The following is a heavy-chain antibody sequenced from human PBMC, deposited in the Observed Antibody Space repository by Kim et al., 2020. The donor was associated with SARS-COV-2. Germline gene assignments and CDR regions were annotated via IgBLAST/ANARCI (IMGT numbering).Heavy chain of an antibody. Sequence: YADSVKGRFTISRDNAKNSLYLQMNSLRDEDTAVYYCARDHSRYFDRFDYWGQGTLVTVSS. D-gene: IGHD3-9*01. CDR3: ARDHSRYFDRFDY. V-gene: IGHV3-48*02. J-gene: IGHJ4*02.